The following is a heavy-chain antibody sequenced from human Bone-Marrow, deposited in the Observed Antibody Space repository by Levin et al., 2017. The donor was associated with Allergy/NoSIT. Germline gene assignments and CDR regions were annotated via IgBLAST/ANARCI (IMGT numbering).Heavy chain of an antibody. CDR1: GFTFSSYA. D-gene: IGHD2-8*01. Sequence: GESLKISCAASGFTFSSYAMHWVRQAPGKGLEWVAVISYDGSNKYYADSVKGRFTISRDNSKNTLYLQMNSLRAEDTAVYYCASGVGSSGYFDYWGQGTLVTVSS. J-gene: IGHJ4*02. CDR2: ISYDGSNK. V-gene: IGHV3-30-3*01. CDR3: ASGVGSSGYFDY.